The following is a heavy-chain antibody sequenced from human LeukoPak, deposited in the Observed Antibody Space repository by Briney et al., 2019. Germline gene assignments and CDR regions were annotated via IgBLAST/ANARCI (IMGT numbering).Heavy chain of an antibody. CDR2: IKQDGSDK. CDR3: ARWGYISNWYHLDY. Sequence: GGSLRLSCVASGFTISTYWMSWVRQPPRKGLEWVANIKQDGSDKYYGDSVKGRFTISRDNAKNSLYLQMNSLRAEDTAVYYCARWGYISNWYHLDYWGQGTLVTVSS. CDR1: GFTISTYW. V-gene: IGHV3-7*04. J-gene: IGHJ4*02. D-gene: IGHD6-13*01.